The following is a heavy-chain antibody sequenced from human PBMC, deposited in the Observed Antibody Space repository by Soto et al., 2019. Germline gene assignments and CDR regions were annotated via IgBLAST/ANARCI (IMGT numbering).Heavy chain of an antibody. J-gene: IGHJ4*02. V-gene: IGHV4-31*02. CDR1: GDRISTGDHY. D-gene: IGHD6-19*01. CDR3: ARHGRGSGWLTFDY. CDR2: IYYNGNT. Sequence: PSETLSLTCIVSGDRISTGDHYWTWIRQRPGKGLEWIGDIYYNGNTYYNPSLKNRVFMSVDTSKSQISLELTSVTAADTSVYYCARHGRGSGWLTFDYWGQGTLVTVSS.